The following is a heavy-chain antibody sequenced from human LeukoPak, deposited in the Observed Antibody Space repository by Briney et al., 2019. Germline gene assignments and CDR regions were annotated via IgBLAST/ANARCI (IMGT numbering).Heavy chain of an antibody. Sequence: PSETLSLTCIVSGGSISSSSYYWGWLRQPPGKGLEWIGNIYYSGSTYYNPSLKSRVTISVDTSKNQFSLKLSSVTAADTAVYYCAHQSDIVVVPAAMRGTYFDYWGQGTLVTVSS. J-gene: IGHJ4*02. D-gene: IGHD2-2*01. CDR1: GGSISSSSYY. CDR3: AHQSDIVVVPAAMRGTYFDY. V-gene: IGHV4-39*01. CDR2: IYYSGST.